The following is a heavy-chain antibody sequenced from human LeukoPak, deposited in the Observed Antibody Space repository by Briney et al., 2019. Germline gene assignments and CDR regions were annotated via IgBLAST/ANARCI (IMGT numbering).Heavy chain of an antibody. J-gene: IGHJ4*02. Sequence: GGSLRLSCAASGFTFSSYAMHWVRQAPGKGLEWVSLISGDGVSTFYADSVKGRFSISRDNSKNSLYLEMNSLRTEDAAMYYCAKESGKFDYWGQGTLVAVSS. CDR2: ISGDGVST. CDR1: GFTFSSYA. V-gene: IGHV3-43*02. CDR3: AKESGKFDY.